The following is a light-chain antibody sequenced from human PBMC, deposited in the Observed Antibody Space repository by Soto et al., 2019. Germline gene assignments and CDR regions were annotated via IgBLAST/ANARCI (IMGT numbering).Light chain of an antibody. CDR1: RGISKW. CDR2: ATS. CDR3: QQASSFPPA. V-gene: IGKV1D-12*01. Sequence: DIQMTQSPSSVSASIGDRVTITCRASRGISKWLAWYQQKPGKAPKLLIYATSSLQSGVPSRFSGSGSGTDFTLTITCLQPEDSATYYCQQASSFPPAFGGGTKVEIK. J-gene: IGKJ4*01.